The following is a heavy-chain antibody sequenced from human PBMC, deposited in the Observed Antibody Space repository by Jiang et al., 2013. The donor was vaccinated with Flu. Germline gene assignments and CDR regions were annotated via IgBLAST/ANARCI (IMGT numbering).Heavy chain of an antibody. D-gene: IGHD2-2*02. J-gene: IGHJ4*02. Sequence: LKPSETLSVTCAVYGGSLSGYFWSWVRQSPVRGLEWIGDISLAGVTTYNPSLKSRVTISLDLSKYQFSLRLTSVIAADTAMHYCATGDYTSSPFDYWGQGTLVTVSS. CDR1: GGSLSGYF. CDR2: ISLAGVT. CDR3: ATGDYTSSPFDY. V-gene: IGHV4-34*01.